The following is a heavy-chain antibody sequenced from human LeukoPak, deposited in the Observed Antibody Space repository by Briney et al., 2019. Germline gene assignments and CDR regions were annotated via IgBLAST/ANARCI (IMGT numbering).Heavy chain of an antibody. CDR3: ARDPIAVAGHFDY. CDR1: GFTFTTYW. Sequence: GGSLRLSCAASGFTFTTYWMGWVRQAPGKGLEWVANIKQDGTEKYYVDSVKGRFTISRDNAKNSLSLQMNSLRAEDTAVYYCARDPIAVAGHFDYWGQGTLVTVSS. V-gene: IGHV3-7*01. D-gene: IGHD6-19*01. J-gene: IGHJ4*02. CDR2: IKQDGTEK.